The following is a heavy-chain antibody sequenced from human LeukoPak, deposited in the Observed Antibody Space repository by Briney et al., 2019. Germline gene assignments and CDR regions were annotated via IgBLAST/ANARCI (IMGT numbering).Heavy chain of an antibody. Sequence: ASVTVSSKASGYTFTVYYMHWVRQAPGQGLEWMGWINPNSGGTNYAQKFQGRVTMTRDTSISTAYMELSRLRSDDTAVYYCARVDGDYDGNYYYYYGMDVWGQGTTVTVSS. CDR2: INPNSGGT. V-gene: IGHV1-2*02. J-gene: IGHJ6*02. CDR1: GYTFTVYY. D-gene: IGHD4-23*01. CDR3: ARVDGDYDGNYYYYYGMDV.